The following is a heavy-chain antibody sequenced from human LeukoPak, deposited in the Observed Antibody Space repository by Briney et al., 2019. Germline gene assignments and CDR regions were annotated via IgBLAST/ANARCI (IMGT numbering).Heavy chain of an antibody. D-gene: IGHD5-18*01. CDR3: SRGYTYVPEN. CDR2: IRIKASGGTI. J-gene: IGHJ4*02. V-gene: IGHV3-49*03. CDR1: GFTFRDYA. Sequence: PGGSLRLSCLASGFTFRDYAMSWFRQAPGKGLEWVSSIRIKASGGTIKYAASVEGRFTISRDDSTSIAYLQMNSLKTEDTAVYYCSRGYTYVPENWGQGTLVTVSS.